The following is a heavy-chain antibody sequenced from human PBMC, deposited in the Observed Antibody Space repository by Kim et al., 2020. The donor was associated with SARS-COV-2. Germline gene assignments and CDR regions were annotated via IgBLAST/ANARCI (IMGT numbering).Heavy chain of an antibody. Sequence: PSLKSRVTISVDTSKNQFSLKLSSVTAADTAVYYCARGDMYYDFWSGFDYWGQGTLVTVSS. V-gene: IGHV4-59*09. D-gene: IGHD3-3*01. J-gene: IGHJ4*02. CDR3: ARGDMYYDFWSGFDY.